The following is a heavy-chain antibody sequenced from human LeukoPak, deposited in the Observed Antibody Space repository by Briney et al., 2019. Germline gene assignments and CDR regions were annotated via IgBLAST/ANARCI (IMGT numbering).Heavy chain of an antibody. CDR1: GGSISSSSYY. D-gene: IGHD4-17*01. Sequence: SETLSLTCTVSGGSISSSSYYWGWIRQPPGKGLESIGSIYYSGSTHYNPSLKSRVTISVDTSKNQFSLKLSSVTAADTAVYYCARRTVTTIWHWGQGTLVTVSS. CDR2: IYYSGST. J-gene: IGHJ4*02. V-gene: IGHV4-39*01. CDR3: ARRTVTTIWH.